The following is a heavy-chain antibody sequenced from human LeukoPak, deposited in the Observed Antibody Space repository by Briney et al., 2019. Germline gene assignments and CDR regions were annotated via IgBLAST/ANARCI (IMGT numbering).Heavy chain of an antibody. J-gene: IGHJ4*02. D-gene: IGHD2-15*01. CDR3: ARDQVARDIVLVLAATGTIDY. Sequence: SVKVSCKASGGTFSSYAISWVRQAPGQGLEWMGGIIPIFGTANYAQKFQGRVTITADESTSTAYMELSSLRSDDTAVYYCARDQVARDIVLVLAATGTIDYWGQGTLVTVSS. CDR1: GGTFSSYA. V-gene: IGHV1-69*13. CDR2: IIPIFGTA.